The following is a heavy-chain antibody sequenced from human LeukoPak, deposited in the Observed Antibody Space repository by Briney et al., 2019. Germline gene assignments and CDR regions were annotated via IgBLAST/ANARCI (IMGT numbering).Heavy chain of an antibody. Sequence: SETLSFTCAVYGGSFSGYYWSWIRQRPGKGWEWIGEINHSESTNYNPSLKSRVTISVDTSKCQFSLKLSSVTAANTAVYYCARAQQLYYFDYWGQGTLVTVSS. CDR2: INHSEST. D-gene: IGHD6-13*01. J-gene: IGHJ4*02. CDR1: GGSFSGYY. V-gene: IGHV4-34*01. CDR3: ARAQQLYYFDY.